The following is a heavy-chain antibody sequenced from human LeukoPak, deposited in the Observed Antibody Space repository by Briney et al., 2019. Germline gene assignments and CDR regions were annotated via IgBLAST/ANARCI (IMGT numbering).Heavy chain of an antibody. J-gene: IGHJ4*02. CDR3: ARDLGTYTFDFDY. D-gene: IGHD1-26*01. CDR1: GYTFTGYY. V-gene: IGHV1-2*02. CDR2: IIPNSGDT. Sequence: ASVTVSCKASGYTFTGYYMHWVRQAPGQGLEWVGWIIPNSGDTKYAQKFQGRVTMTRDTSISTAYMELSSLRSDDTAMYYCARDLGTYTFDFDYWGQGTLVTVSS.